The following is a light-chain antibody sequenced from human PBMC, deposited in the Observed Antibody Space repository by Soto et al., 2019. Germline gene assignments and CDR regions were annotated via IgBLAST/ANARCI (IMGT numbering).Light chain of an antibody. CDR2: EVS. CDR3: SSYAVSNNVV. Sequence: QSALTQPPSASGSPGQSVAISCTGTSSDVGGNNYISWYQQHPGKAPKLMIYEVSKRPSGVPDRFSGSKSGNTASLTVSGIQAEDEAAYYCSSYAVSNNVVFGGGTKLTVL. V-gene: IGLV2-8*01. J-gene: IGLJ3*02. CDR1: SSDVGGNNY.